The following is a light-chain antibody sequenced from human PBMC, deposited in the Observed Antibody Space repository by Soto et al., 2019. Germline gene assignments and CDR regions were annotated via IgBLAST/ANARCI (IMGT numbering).Light chain of an antibody. J-gene: IGKJ4*01. CDR2: GTS. Sequence: EILMTQSPVTLSVSPGERATLSCRASQNISRSLAWYQQKPGQGPSLLIYGTSTRAGGVPARFSGSGSGTDFTLTISRLEPEDFAVYYCQQYGSSLTFGGGTKVDIK. CDR3: QQYGSSLT. CDR1: QNISRS. V-gene: IGKV3-20*01.